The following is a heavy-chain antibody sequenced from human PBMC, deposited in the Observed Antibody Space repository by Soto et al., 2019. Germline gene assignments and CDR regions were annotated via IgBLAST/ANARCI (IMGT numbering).Heavy chain of an antibody. J-gene: IGHJ4*02. D-gene: IGHD4-17*01. Sequence: QITLKESGPTLVRPAQTLTLTCDFSGFSLSTYHMGVAWIRQPPGKAREWLALIYWDDDKRYSPSLKDRLAISNDTSSNQVVLTITNIDPGDSATYFCAHAGDYDLLTFDHWGPGTLVTVSS. CDR1: GFSLSTYHMG. CDR2: IYWDDDK. CDR3: AHAGDYDLLTFDH. V-gene: IGHV2-5*02.